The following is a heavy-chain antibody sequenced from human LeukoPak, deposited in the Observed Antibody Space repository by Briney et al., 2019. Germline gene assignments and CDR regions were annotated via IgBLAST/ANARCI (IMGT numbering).Heavy chain of an antibody. V-gene: IGHV4-39*01. Sequence: SETLSLTCTVSGASFSSTSYCWGWIRQPPGKGLEWIGNIYYSGSTYYNESLESRVTISIDTSKNQFSLKLNSVTAADTAMYYCAKSGGYGLIDYWGQGTLVTVSS. J-gene: IGHJ4*02. CDR2: IYYSGST. D-gene: IGHD1-26*01. CDR3: AKSGGYGLIDY. CDR1: GASFSSTSYC.